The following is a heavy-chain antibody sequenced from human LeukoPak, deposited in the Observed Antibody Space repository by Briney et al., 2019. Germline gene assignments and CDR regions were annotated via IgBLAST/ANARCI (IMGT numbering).Heavy chain of an antibody. Sequence: GGSLRLSCAASGFSFSNYGMHWVRQAPDKGLEWVAVISDAGNKKYYADSVKGRFTISRDNSKFTLSPQMNSLRAEDTAVYYCARALGDALDIWGQGTMITVSS. CDR2: ISDAGNKK. V-gene: IGHV3-30*03. J-gene: IGHJ3*02. CDR3: ARALGDALDI. CDR1: GFSFSNYG.